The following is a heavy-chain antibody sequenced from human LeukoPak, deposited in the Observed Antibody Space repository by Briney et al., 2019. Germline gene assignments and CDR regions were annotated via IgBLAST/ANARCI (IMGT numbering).Heavy chain of an antibody. D-gene: IGHD3-22*01. CDR3: ASHASSGYSHFGY. CDR2: MYYSGST. V-gene: IGHV4-59*01. J-gene: IGHJ4*02. CDR1: GGSISNYY. Sequence: PSETLSLTCTVSGGSISNYYWSWIRQPPGKGLEWIGYMYYSGSTNYNPSLKSRVTISVDTSKNQFSLKLSSVIAADTAVYYCASHASSGYSHFGYWGQGTLVTVSS.